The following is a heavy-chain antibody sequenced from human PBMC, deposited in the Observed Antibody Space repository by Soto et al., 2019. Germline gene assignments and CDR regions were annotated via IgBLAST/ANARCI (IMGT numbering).Heavy chain of an antibody. CDR3: ARDLKGSSSSLYYYYGMDV. D-gene: IGHD6-6*01. V-gene: IGHV3-21*01. CDR1: GFTFCSYS. CDR2: ISSSSSYI. J-gene: IGHJ6*02. Sequence: LRLSCAASGFTFCSYSMNWVRQAPGKGLEWVSSISSSSSYIYYADSVKGRFTISRDNAKNSLYLQMNSLRAEDTAVYYCARDLKGSSSSLYYYYGMDVWGQGTRFTVSS.